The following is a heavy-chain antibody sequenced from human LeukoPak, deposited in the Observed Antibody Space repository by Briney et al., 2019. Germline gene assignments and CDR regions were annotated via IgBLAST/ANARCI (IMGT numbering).Heavy chain of an antibody. Sequence: SETLSLTCTVSGGSISSSSYYWAWIRQPPGKGLEWIGSIHYSGSTYYNPSLQSRVTISVDTSKNQFSLKLSSVTAADTAVYYCARDRGYCSGGSCYSKAYYFDYWGQGTLVTVSS. CDR2: IHYSGST. D-gene: IGHD2-15*01. J-gene: IGHJ4*02. CDR1: GGSISSSSYY. CDR3: ARDRGYCSGGSCYSKAYYFDY. V-gene: IGHV4-39*07.